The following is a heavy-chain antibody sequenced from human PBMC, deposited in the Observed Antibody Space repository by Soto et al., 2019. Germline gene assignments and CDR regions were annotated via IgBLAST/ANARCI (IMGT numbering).Heavy chain of an antibody. D-gene: IGHD3-22*01. CDR2: ISAYNGNT. V-gene: IGHV1-18*01. J-gene: IGHJ6*02. CDR3: ARGTYYYDSSGYLPYYYYGMDV. Sequence: QVQLVQSGAEVKKPGASVKVSCKASGYTFTSYGISWVRQAPGQGLEWMGWISAYNGNTNYAQKLQGRVTMTTDTSRSTAYMELRSLRSDDTAVYYCARGTYYYDSSGYLPYYYYGMDVWGQGTTVTVSS. CDR1: GYTFTSYG.